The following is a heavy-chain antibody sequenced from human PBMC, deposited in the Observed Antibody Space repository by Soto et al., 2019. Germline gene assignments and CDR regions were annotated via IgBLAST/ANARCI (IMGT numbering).Heavy chain of an antibody. D-gene: IGHD2-2*03. CDR3: ARAGVKSPKKWMNYFDN. V-gene: IGHV3-9*01. CDR1: GFTFEDYG. Sequence: EVELVESGGGLVQPGRSLRLSCAASGFTFEDYGMHWVRQAPGKGLEWVSDISWNSAIIDYPASVKGRFTISRDNARNSVYLQMNSLRPEDTALYYCARAGVKSPKKWMNYFDNWGQGTLVTVSS. J-gene: IGHJ4*02. CDR2: ISWNSAII.